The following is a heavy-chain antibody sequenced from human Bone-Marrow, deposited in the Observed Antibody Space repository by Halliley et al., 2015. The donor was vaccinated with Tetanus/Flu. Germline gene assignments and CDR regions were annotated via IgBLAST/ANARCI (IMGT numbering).Heavy chain of an antibody. CDR1: GFSFTPYN. CDR2: ISADGGSK. J-gene: IGHJ4*02. V-gene: IGHV3-30-3*01. CDR3: ASWYSSSWSSFDY. Sequence: SLRLSCAASGFSFTPYNMHWVRQAPGKGLEWVAVISADGGSKYYADSVKGRFTISRDNSKNTLYLQMNNLRPEDTAVYYCASWYSSSWSSFDYWGQGTLVTVSS. D-gene: IGHD6-13*01.